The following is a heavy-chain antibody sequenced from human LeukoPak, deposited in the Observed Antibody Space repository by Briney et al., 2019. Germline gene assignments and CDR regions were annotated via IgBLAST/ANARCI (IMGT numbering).Heavy chain of an antibody. D-gene: IGHD1-1*01. Sequence: HAGESLRLSCAASGFTFNNYWIHWVRQVPGKGLVWVSRINNDGSSASYVDSVKGRFTISRDNAKNTLFLQMNSLRAEDTAVYYRARRGTGHGMDVWGQGTTVIVSS. V-gene: IGHV3-74*01. CDR2: INNDGSSA. J-gene: IGHJ6*02. CDR1: GFTFNNYW. CDR3: ARRGTGHGMDV.